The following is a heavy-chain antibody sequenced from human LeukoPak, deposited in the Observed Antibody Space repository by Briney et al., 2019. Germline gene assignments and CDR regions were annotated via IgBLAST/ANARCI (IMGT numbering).Heavy chain of an antibody. V-gene: IGHV3-21*01. Sequence: PGGSLRLSCAASGFTFSSYSMNWVRQAPGKGLEWVSSISSSSSYIYYADSVKGRFTISRDNAKNSLYLQMNSLRAEDTAVYYCARNVRGVIIVYYYMDVWGKGTTVTISS. CDR2: ISSSSSYI. CDR3: ARNVRGVIIVYYYMDV. D-gene: IGHD3-10*01. CDR1: GFTFSSYS. J-gene: IGHJ6*03.